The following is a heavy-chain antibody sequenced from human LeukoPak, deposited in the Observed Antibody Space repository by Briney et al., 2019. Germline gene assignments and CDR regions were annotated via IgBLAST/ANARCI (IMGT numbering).Heavy chain of an antibody. D-gene: IGHD3-10*01. CDR2: IRYDGSNK. Sequence: PGGSLRLSCAASGFTFSSYGMRWVRQAPGKGLEWVAFIRYDGSNKYYADSVKGRFTISRDNSKNTLYLQMNSLRAEDTAVYYCARDLAPLLVMVRGLTVEDWFDPWGQGTLVTVSS. CDR3: ARDLAPLLVMVRGLTVEDWFDP. V-gene: IGHV3-30*02. J-gene: IGHJ5*02. CDR1: GFTFSSYG.